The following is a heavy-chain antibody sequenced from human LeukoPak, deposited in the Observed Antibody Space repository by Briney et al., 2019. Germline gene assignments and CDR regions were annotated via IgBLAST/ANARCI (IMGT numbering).Heavy chain of an antibody. Sequence: RSGGSLRLSCVASGFTFTWYSMHWVRQAPGKGLEWVSYVTISSTYVYYGDSVKGRFSISRDNAKNSLHLQMNSLRGEDTAVCYCARAPDTAMVAFDYWGQGTLVTVSS. D-gene: IGHD5-18*01. V-gene: IGHV3-21*03. CDR2: VTISSTYV. CDR3: ARAPDTAMVAFDY. CDR1: GFTFTWYS. J-gene: IGHJ4*02.